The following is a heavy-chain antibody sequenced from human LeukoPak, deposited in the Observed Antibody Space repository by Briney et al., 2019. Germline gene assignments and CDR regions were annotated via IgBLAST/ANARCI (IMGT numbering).Heavy chain of an antibody. Sequence: GASVKVSCKASGYTFTSYYMHWVRQAPGQGLEWMGIINPSGGSASYAQKFQGRVTMTRDTSTSTVYMELSSLRSEDTAVYYCARSDSSLAFDYWGQGTLVTVSS. V-gene: IGHV1-46*01. CDR3: ARSDSSLAFDY. CDR1: GYTFTSYY. D-gene: IGHD2-15*01. J-gene: IGHJ4*02. CDR2: INPSGGSA.